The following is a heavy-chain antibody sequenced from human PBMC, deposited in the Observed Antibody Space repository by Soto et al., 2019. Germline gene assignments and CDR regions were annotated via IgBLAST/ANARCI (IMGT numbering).Heavy chain of an antibody. CDR3: ARVQEGYCSGGSCYSSHWFDP. CDR1: GYTFTGYY. D-gene: IGHD2-15*01. CDR2: INPNSGGT. Sequence: GASVKVSCKASGYTFTGYYMHWVRQAPGQGLEWMGWINPNSGGTNYAQKFQGRVTMTRDTSISTAYMELSRLRSDDTAVYYCARVQEGYCSGGSCYSSHWFDPWGQGTLVTAPQ. V-gene: IGHV1-2*02. J-gene: IGHJ5*02.